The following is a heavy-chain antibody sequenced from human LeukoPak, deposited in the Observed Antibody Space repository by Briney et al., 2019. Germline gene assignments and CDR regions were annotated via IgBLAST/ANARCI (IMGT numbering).Heavy chain of an antibody. V-gene: IGHV3-21*01. CDR1: RFTFNSFS. D-gene: IGHD2-2*01. CDR2: ISSSRSYI. Sequence: GVSLTLSCTASRFTFNSFSMIWVPHAPGKGLVWVSYISSSRSYINYADSVRGRLTISRDSAKNSLYLNVNRERAEDTAVYYCARDNPDCSSTSCTFSWGQRTLVSVSS. CDR3: ARDNPDCSSTSCTFS. J-gene: IGHJ4*02.